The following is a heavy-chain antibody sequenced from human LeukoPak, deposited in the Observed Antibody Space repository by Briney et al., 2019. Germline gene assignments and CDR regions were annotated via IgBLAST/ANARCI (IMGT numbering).Heavy chain of an antibody. CDR2: INPSGGST. Sequence: ASVKVSCKASGGTFSSCAISWVRQAPGQGLEWMGIINPSGGSTSYAQKFQGRVTMTRDMSTSTVYMELSSLRSEDTAVYYCATSQQLVIFDYWGQGTLVTVSS. D-gene: IGHD6-13*01. CDR3: ATSQQLVIFDY. J-gene: IGHJ4*02. V-gene: IGHV1-46*01. CDR1: GGTFSSCA.